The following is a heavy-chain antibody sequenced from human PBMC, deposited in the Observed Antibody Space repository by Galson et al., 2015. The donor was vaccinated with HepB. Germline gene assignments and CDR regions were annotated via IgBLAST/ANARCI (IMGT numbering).Heavy chain of an antibody. D-gene: IGHD3-3*01. V-gene: IGHV3-30-3*01. CDR1: GFTFSSYA. CDR3: ASKGRFLEWLLSEGGY. CDR2: ISYDGSNK. Sequence: SLRLSCAASGFTFSSYAMHWVRQAPGKGLEWVAVISYDGSNKYYADSVKGRFTISRDNSKNTLYLQMNSLRAEDTAVYYCASKGRFLEWLLSEGGYWDQGTLVTVSS. J-gene: IGHJ4*02.